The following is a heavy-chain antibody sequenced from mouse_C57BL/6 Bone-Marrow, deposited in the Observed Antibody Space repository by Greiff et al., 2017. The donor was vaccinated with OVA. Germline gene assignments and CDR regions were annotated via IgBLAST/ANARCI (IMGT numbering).Heavy chain of an antibody. CDR3: ARWGGGAY. CDR1: GYAFTNYL. V-gene: IGHV1-54*01. Sequence: VRLQQSGAELVRPGTSVKVSCKASGYAFTNYLIEWVKQRPGQGLEWIGVINPGSGGTNYNEKFKGKATLTADKSSSTAYMQLSSLTSENSAVYFCARWGGGAYWGQGTLVTVSA. CDR2: INPGSGGT. J-gene: IGHJ3*01.